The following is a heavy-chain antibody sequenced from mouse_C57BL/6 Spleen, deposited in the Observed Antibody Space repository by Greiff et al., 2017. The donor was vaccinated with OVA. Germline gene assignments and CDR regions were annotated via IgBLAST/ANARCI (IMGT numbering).Heavy chain of an antibody. CDR3: AWRYRGAMEY. V-gene: IGHV5-17*01. D-gene: IGHD2-14*01. Sequence: EVKLQESGGGLVKPGGSLKLSCAASGFTFSDYGMHWVRQAPEKGLEWVAYISSGSITIYYADTLKGLFTLSRDNAMNTLFLQMTIRRSEDTAMYYCAWRYRGAMEYSGQGTSVTVST. CDR1: GFTFSDYG. CDR2: ISSGSITI. J-gene: IGHJ4*01.